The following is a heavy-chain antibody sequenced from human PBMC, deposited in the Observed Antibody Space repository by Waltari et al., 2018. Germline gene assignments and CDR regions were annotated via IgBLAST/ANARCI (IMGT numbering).Heavy chain of an antibody. V-gene: IGHV1-24*01. CDR3: ATGVLLPGGDAFDI. CDR1: GYTLTELS. J-gene: IGHJ3*02. CDR2: FDPEDCET. D-gene: IGHD2-8*01. Sequence: QVQLVQSGAEVKKPGASVKVSCKVSGYTLTELSRHWVRQAPGKGLEWMGGFDPEDCETIYAQKFQGRVTMTEDTSTDTAYMELSSLRSEDTAVYYCATGVLLPGGDAFDIWGQGTMVTVSS.